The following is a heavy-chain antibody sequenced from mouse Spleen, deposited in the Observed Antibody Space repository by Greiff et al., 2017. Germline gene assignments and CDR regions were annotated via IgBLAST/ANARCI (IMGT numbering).Heavy chain of an antibody. CDR2: INPSTGGT. J-gene: IGHJ2*01. Sequence: VQLQQSGPELVKPGASVKISCKASGYSFTGYYMNWVKQSPEKSLEWIGEINPSTGGTTYNQKFKAKATLTVDKSSSTAYMQLKSLTSEDSAVYYCASRIYYGYDEDYWGQGTTLTVSS. V-gene: IGHV1-42*01. CDR1: GYSFTGYY. D-gene: IGHD2-2*01. CDR3: ASRIYYGYDEDY.